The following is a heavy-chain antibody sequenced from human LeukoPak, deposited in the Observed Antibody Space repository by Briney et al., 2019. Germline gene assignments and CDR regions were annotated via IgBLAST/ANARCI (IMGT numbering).Heavy chain of an antibody. Sequence: GGSLRLSCTASGFTFGDYAMSWVRQAPGKGLEWVGFIRSKAYGGTTEYAASVKGRFTISRDDSKSIAYLQMNSLKTEDTAVYYCTREVYYDFWSGLGYWGQGTLVTVSS. D-gene: IGHD3-3*01. CDR2: IRSKAYGGTT. CDR3: TREVYYDFWSGLGY. CDR1: GFTFGDYA. V-gene: IGHV3-49*04. J-gene: IGHJ4*02.